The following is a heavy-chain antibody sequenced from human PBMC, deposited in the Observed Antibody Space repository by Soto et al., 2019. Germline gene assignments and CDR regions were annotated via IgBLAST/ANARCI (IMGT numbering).Heavy chain of an antibody. Sequence: KKTPASVKVSCKASGYTFTSYGISWVRQAPGQGLEWMGWISAYNGNTNYAQKLQGRVTMTTDTSTSTAYMELRSLRSDDTAVYYCARGYDSSGYSSFDYWGQGTLVTVSS. J-gene: IGHJ4*02. CDR3: ARGYDSSGYSSFDY. D-gene: IGHD3-22*01. CDR1: GYTFTSYG. CDR2: ISAYNGNT. V-gene: IGHV1-18*01.